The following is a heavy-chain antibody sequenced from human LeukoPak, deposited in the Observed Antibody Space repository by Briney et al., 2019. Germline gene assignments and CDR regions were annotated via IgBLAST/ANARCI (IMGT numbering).Heavy chain of an antibody. Sequence: SETLSLTCTVSGGSISSYYWSWIRQPPGKGLEWIGYIYYSGGTNYNPSLKSRVTISVDTSKNQFSLKLSSVTAADTAVYYCARGVTMVRGVIDYYMDVWGKGTTVTVSS. CDR1: GGSISSYY. V-gene: IGHV4-59*01. D-gene: IGHD3-10*01. J-gene: IGHJ6*03. CDR2: IYYSGGT. CDR3: ARGVTMVRGVIDYYMDV.